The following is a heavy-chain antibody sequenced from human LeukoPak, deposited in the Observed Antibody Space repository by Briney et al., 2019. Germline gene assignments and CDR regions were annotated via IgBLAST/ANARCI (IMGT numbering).Heavy chain of an antibody. CDR2: ICYSGST. Sequence: SETLSLTCTVSGGSISSSSYYWGWIRQPPGKGLEWIGSICYSGSTYYNPSLKSRVTISVDTSKNQFSLKLSSVTAADTAVYYCASPPLYYDFWSGPIDYWGQGTLVTVSS. D-gene: IGHD3-3*01. V-gene: IGHV4-39*01. CDR3: ASPPLYYDFWSGPIDY. J-gene: IGHJ4*02. CDR1: GGSISSSSYY.